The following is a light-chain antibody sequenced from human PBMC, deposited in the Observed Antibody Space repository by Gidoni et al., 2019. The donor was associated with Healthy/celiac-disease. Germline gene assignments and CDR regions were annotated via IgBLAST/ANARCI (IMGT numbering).Light chain of an antibody. J-gene: IGKJ1*01. CDR1: QSLLHSNGYNY. CDR3: MQALQTPRT. Sequence: DIVMTQSPLSLPVTPGEPASSSCRSSQSLLHSNGYNYLDWYLQKPGQSPQLLISLGSNRASGVPDRFSGSGSGTDFTLKSSRVEAEDVGVYYCMQALQTPRTFGQGTKVEIK. V-gene: IGKV2-28*01. CDR2: LGS.